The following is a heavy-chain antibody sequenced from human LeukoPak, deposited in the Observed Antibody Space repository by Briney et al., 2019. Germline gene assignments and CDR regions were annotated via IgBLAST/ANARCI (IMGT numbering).Heavy chain of an antibody. D-gene: IGHD6-19*01. CDR1: GFTFSSYA. Sequence: GGSLRLSCAASGFTFSSYAMSWVRQAPGKGLEWVSAISGSGGTTYYADSVRGRFTISRDNSKNTLYLQMNSLRAEGTAVYYCAKHSSGWFYFDYWGQGTLVTVSS. V-gene: IGHV3-23*01. CDR2: ISGSGGTT. J-gene: IGHJ4*02. CDR3: AKHSSGWFYFDY.